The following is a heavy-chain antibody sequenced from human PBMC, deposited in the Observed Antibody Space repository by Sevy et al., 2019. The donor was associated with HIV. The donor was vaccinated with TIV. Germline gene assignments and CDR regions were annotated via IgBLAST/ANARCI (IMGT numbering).Heavy chain of an antibody. CDR1: GGPFNTYA. CDR2: IIPLFGTT. CDR3: ASERGGPVQLERLTSYYGMDI. J-gene: IGHJ6*02. D-gene: IGHD1-1*01. Sequence: KISCKASGGPFNTYAITWIRQAPGQGLEWMGGIIPLFGTTTYAHHFQGRITITADESRTTAYMELSSLRSEDTAVYYCASERGGPVQLERLTSYYGMDIWGQGTTVTVSS. V-gene: IGHV1-69*01.